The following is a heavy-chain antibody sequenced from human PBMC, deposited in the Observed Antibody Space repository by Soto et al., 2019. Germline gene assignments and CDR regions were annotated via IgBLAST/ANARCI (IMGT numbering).Heavy chain of an antibody. Sequence: ETLSLTCTVSGGSMSGYYCSWIRQPPGTGLEYIGYIFYTGSTSYNASLTSRVAISLDTPNNQISLKLKSVTAADTAVYYCARSGHSFGGVVWGQGILVTVTS. V-gene: IGHV4-59*01. CDR1: GGSMSGYY. J-gene: IGHJ4*02. CDR3: ARSGHSFGGVV. CDR2: IFYTGST. D-gene: IGHD3-16*01.